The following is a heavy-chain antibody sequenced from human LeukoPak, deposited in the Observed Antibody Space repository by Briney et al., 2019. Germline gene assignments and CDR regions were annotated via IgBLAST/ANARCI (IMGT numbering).Heavy chain of an antibody. D-gene: IGHD3-10*01. CDR3: ARDWNNYYGSGSYLTDH. V-gene: IGHV1-18*01. CDR1: GYTFTSYG. Sequence: ASVKVSCKASGYTFTSYGISWVRQAPGQGLEWMGWIGAYNANTNYAQKLQGRVTMTTDTSTSTAYMELRSLRSDDTAVYYCARDWNNYYGSGSYLTDHWGQGTLVTVSS. J-gene: IGHJ4*02. CDR2: IGAYNANT.